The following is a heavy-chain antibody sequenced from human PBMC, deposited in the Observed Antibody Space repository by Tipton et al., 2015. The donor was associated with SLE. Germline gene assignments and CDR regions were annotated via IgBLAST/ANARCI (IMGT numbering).Heavy chain of an antibody. CDR3: LRSPNYYYGMDV. CDR2: IWYDGSNK. V-gene: IGHV3-33*08. J-gene: IGHJ6*02. Sequence: SLRLSCAASGFTFSSYGMHWVRQAPGKGLEWVAVIWYDGSNKYYADSVKGRFTISRDNSKNTLYLQMNSLRAEDTVVYYCLRSPNYYYGMDVWGQGTTVTVSS. CDR1: GFTFSSYG.